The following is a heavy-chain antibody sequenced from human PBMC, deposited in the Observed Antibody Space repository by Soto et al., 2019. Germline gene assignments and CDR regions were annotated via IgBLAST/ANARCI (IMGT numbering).Heavy chain of an antibody. Sequence: QVQLVQSGAEVKKPGASVKVSCKASGYTFTGYYMHWVRQAPGQGLEWMGWINPNSGGTNYAQKFQGWVTMTRDTSISTAYMELSRLRSDDTAVYYCARGGDLYCSGGSCYSWFDHWGQGTLVTVSS. CDR1: GYTFTGYY. D-gene: IGHD2-15*01. CDR2: INPNSGGT. CDR3: ARGGDLYCSGGSCYSWFDH. J-gene: IGHJ5*02. V-gene: IGHV1-2*04.